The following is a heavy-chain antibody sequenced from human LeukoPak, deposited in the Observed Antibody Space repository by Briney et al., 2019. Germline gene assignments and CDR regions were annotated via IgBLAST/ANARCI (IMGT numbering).Heavy chain of an antibody. CDR1: GFTFSSYG. Sequence: GGSLRLSCAASGFTFSSYGMHWVRQAPGKGLEWVAFIRYDGSNKYYADSVKGRFTISRDNSKNTLYLQMNSLRAEDTAVYYCNPLEDTAMVTIIDYWGQGTLVTVSS. CDR2: IRYDGSNK. D-gene: IGHD5-18*01. CDR3: NPLEDTAMVTIIDY. J-gene: IGHJ4*02. V-gene: IGHV3-30*02.